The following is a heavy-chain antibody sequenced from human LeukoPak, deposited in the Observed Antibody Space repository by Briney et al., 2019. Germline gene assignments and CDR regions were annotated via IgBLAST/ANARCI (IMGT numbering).Heavy chain of an antibody. CDR3: AGHRAVLEWLPGCFDY. J-gene: IGHJ4*02. CDR1: GGSISSYY. D-gene: IGHD3-3*01. V-gene: IGHV4-59*08. CDR2: IYYSGST. Sequence: SETLSLTCTVSGGSISSYYWSWIRQPPGKGLEWIGYIYYSGSTNYNPSLKSRVTISVDTSKNQFSLKLSSVTAADTAVYYCAGHRAVLEWLPGCFDYWGQGTLVTVSS.